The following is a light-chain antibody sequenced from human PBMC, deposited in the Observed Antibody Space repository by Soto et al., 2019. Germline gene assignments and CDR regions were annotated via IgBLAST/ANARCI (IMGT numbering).Light chain of an antibody. CDR2: DAS. J-gene: IGKJ4*01. Sequence: EIVLTQSPATLSSSAGERATLSCRASQSVSSYFAWYQQKPGQAPRLLIYDASNRATGIPARFSGSRSGTDFSITISSLEPEDSAVYYCQQRSNWPPLTFGGGTNVEIK. CDR3: QQRSNWPPLT. V-gene: IGKV3-11*01. CDR1: QSVSSY.